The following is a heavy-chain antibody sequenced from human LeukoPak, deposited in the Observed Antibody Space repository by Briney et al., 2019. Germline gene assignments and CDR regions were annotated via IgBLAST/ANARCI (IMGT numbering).Heavy chain of an antibody. CDR2: ISSSSSYI. J-gene: IGHJ6*03. Sequence: GGSLRLSCAASGFTFSSYSMNWVRQAPGKGLEWVSSISSSSSYIYYADSVKGRFTISRDNAKNSLYLQMNSLRAEDTAVYYCARDGVYLGGTYYYYYYMDVWGKGTTVTVSS. CDR1: GFTFSSYS. CDR3: ARDGVYLGGTYYYYYYMDV. V-gene: IGHV3-21*01. D-gene: IGHD1-1*01.